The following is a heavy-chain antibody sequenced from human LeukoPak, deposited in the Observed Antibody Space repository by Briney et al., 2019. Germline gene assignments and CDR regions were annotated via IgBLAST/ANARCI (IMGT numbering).Heavy chain of an antibody. Sequence: PGGSLRLSCAASGFTFSSHWMTWVRQAPGKGLEWVANIKEDGTRKNYMDSVKGRFTISRDNSKNTLYLQMNGLRAEDTAVYYCATMIEDYWGQGTLVTVS. J-gene: IGHJ4*02. CDR1: GFTFSSHW. CDR2: IKEDGTRK. V-gene: IGHV3-7*01. D-gene: IGHD3-22*01. CDR3: ATMIEDY.